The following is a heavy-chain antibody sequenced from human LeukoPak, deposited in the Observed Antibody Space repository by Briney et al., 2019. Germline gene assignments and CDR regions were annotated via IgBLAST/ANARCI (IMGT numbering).Heavy chain of an antibody. V-gene: IGHV3-23*03. CDR3: ARRAGEYSHPYDY. Sequence: GGSPRLSCAASGFTFSSYAMSWVRQAPGKGLEWVSLIYSGGSTYYADSVKGRFTISRDNSKNTLYLQMNSLRAEDTAIYYCARRAGEYSHPYDYWGQGTLVTVSS. D-gene: IGHD2-15*01. CDR1: GFTFSSYA. CDR2: IYSGGST. J-gene: IGHJ4*02.